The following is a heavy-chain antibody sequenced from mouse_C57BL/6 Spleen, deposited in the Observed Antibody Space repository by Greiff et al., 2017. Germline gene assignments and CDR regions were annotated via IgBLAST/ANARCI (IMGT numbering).Heavy chain of an antibody. CDR3: ARPGGSSYVWYFDV. CDR2: IDPSDSET. J-gene: IGHJ1*03. D-gene: IGHD1-1*01. CDR1: GYTFTSYW. Sequence: VQLQQPGAELVRPGSSVKLSCKASGYTFTSYWMHWVKQRPIQGLEWIGNIDPSDSETHYNQKFKDKATLTVDKSSSTAYMQLSSLTSEDSAVYYCARPGGSSYVWYFDVWGTGTTVTVSS. V-gene: IGHV1-52*01.